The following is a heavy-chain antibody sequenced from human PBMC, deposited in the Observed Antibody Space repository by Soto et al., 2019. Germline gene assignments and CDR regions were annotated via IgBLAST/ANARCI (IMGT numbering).Heavy chain of an antibody. Sequence: QVQLVQSGAEVKKPGSSVKVSCKASGGTFSSYTISWVRQAPGQGLEWMGRIIPILGIANYAQKFQGRVTITADKSTSTAYMELSSLRSEDTAVYYCARDQYCSGGSCLPDYWGQGTLVTVSS. V-gene: IGHV1-69*08. CDR2: IIPILGIA. CDR1: GGTFSSYT. J-gene: IGHJ4*02. D-gene: IGHD2-15*01. CDR3: ARDQYCSGGSCLPDY.